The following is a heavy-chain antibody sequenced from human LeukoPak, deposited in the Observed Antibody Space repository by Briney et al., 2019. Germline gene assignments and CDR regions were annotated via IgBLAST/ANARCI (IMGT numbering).Heavy chain of an antibody. CDR1: GGSFSGYY. CDR3: ASRRAAFDI. J-gene: IGHJ3*02. CDR2: INHSGST. V-gene: IGHV4-34*01. Sequence: SETLSLTCAVYGGSFSGYYWSWIRQPPGKGLEWIGEINHSGSTNYNPSLKSRVTISVDTSKNQFSQRLSSVTAADTAVYYCASRRAAFDIWGQGTVVTVSS.